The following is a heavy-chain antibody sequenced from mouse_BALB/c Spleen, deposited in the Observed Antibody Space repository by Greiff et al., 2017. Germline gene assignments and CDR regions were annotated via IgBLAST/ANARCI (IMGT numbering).Heavy chain of an antibody. D-gene: IGHD1-1*01. J-gene: IGHJ3*01. CDR3: ASYYGSERAWFAY. V-gene: IGHV1-63*02. Sequence: VQLQESGAELVRPGTSVKISCKASGYTFTNYWLGWVKQRPGHGLEWIGDIYPGGGYTNYNEKFKGKATLTADTSSSTAYMQLSSLTSEDSAVYFCASYYGSERAWFAYWGQGTLVTVSA. CDR2: IYPGGGYT. CDR1: GYTFTNYW.